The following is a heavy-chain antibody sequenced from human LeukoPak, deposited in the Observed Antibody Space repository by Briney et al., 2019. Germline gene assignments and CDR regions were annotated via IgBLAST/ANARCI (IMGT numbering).Heavy chain of an antibody. CDR3: ARGGNSPDY. D-gene: IGHD2/OR15-2a*01. CDR2: ISSSGSTI. J-gene: IGHJ4*02. Sequence: PGGSLRLSCAASGFTFSTYSINWVRQAPGKGLEWVSYISSSGSTIYYTDSVRGRFTVSRDNAKNSLYLQMNSLRDEDTAVYYCARGGNSPDYWGQGTLVTVSS. CDR1: GFTFSTYS. V-gene: IGHV3-48*02.